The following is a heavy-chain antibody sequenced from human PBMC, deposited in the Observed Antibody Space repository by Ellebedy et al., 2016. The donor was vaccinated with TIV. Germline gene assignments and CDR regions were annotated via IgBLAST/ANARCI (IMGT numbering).Heavy chain of an antibody. J-gene: IGHJ4*02. V-gene: IGHV3-30*02. D-gene: IGHD1-14*01. CDR3: AKDRGTNFDH. CDR1: GFIFSNYG. Sequence: GESLKISCAASGFIFSNYGMHWVRQAPGKGLEWVAFIRYDRSDEYYADSVKGRFTISRDDSKNTVYLHMNSLRSDDTAVYHCAKDRGTNFDHWGQGTLVTVSS. CDR2: IRYDRSDE.